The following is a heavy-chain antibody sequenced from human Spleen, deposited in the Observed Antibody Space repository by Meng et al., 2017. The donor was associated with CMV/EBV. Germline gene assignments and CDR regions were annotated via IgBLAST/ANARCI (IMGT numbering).Heavy chain of an antibody. CDR1: GYTFIGYY. CDR2: INPKSGGT. Sequence: ASVKVSCKTSGYTFIGYYIHWVRQAPGQGLEWMGWINPKSGGTKYAQKFQDRVTMTRDTPINTAYMGLSSLTSDDTAVYYCARSLRFSPMGPWGQGTLVTVSS. CDR3: ARSLRFSPMGP. J-gene: IGHJ5*02. V-gene: IGHV1-2*02. D-gene: IGHD3-3*01.